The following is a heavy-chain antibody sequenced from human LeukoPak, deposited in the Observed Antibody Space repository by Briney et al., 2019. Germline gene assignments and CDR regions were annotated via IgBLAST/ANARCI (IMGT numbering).Heavy chain of an antibody. J-gene: IGHJ4*02. Sequence: SQTLSLTCAISGDSVSSNSAAWNSIRQSPSRGLELLGRTYYRSKWYTVYEVSVTSRITLNPDTSKNQFSLQLNPVTPEDTAVYYCARARSGSYPDFWGQGTLVTVSS. CDR1: GDSVSSNSAA. D-gene: IGHD1-26*01. CDR2: TYYRSKWYT. V-gene: IGHV6-1*01. CDR3: ARARSGSYPDF.